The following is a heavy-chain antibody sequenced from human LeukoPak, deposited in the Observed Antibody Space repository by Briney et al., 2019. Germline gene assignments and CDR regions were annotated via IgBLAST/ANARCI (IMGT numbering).Heavy chain of an antibody. J-gene: IGHJ4*02. Sequence: PGGSLRLSCAASGFTVSSNYMSWVRQAPGKGLEWVSVIYSGGSTYCADSVKGRFTISRDNSKNTLYHQMNSLRAEDTAVYYCARDESFYGSGRYYWGQGTLVTVSS. D-gene: IGHD3-10*01. CDR1: GFTVSSNY. CDR2: IYSGGST. V-gene: IGHV3-53*01. CDR3: ARDESFYGSGRYY.